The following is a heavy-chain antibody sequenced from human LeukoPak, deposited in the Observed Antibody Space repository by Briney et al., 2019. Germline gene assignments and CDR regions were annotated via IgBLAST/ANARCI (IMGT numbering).Heavy chain of an antibody. CDR3: ARDLMGIAYRGAFYY. D-gene: IGHD6-13*01. V-gene: IGHV3-30*02. CDR1: GFTFSRFG. J-gene: IGHJ4*02. Sequence: GGSLRLSCAASGFTFSRFGMHWVRQAPGQGLEWVSFILYDGSEKYYADSVKGRFTISRDNSRNTLYLQMNSLRAEDTAVYYCARDLMGIAYRGAFYYWGQGTLVTVSS. CDR2: ILYDGSEK.